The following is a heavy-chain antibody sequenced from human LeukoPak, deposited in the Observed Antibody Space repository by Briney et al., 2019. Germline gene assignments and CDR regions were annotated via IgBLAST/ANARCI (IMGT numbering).Heavy chain of an antibody. CDR2: IRYDGSNK. J-gene: IGHJ4*02. Sequence: PGGSLRLSCAASGFTFSSYGMHWVRQAPGKGLEWVAFIRYDGSNKYYADSVKGRLTISRDNSKNTLYLQMNSLRAEDTAVYYCAKDGPGSGWYLDYWGQGTLVTVSS. CDR3: AKDGPGSGWYLDY. D-gene: IGHD6-19*01. V-gene: IGHV3-30*02. CDR1: GFTFSSYG.